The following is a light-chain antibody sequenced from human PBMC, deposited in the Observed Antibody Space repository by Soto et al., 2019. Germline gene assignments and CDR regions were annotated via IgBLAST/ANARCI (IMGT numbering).Light chain of an antibody. CDR2: EVV. CDR1: KSDIGVYDF. Sequence: QSALTQPASLSGSPGQSVTISCTGTKSDIGVYDFVSWYQHHPGKAPRLIIYEVVQRPSGVPDRFSGSKSGNTASLTVSGLQAADEADYFCKSYAGSNTYVFGSGTKLTVL. J-gene: IGLJ1*01. CDR3: KSYAGSNTYV. V-gene: IGLV2-8*01.